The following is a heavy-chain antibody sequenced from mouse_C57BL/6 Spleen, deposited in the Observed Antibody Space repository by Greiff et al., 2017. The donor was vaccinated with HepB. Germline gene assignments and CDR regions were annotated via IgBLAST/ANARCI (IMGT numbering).Heavy chain of an antibody. V-gene: IGHV5-4*01. D-gene: IGHD2-5*01. CDR1: GFTFSSYA. J-gene: IGHJ4*01. CDR2: ISDGGSYT. Sequence: EVQRVESGGGLVKPGGSLKLSCAASGFTFSSYAMSWVRQTPEKRLEWVATISDGGSYTYYPDNVKGRFTISRDNAKNNLYLQMSHLKSEDTAMYYCPRGYYSNDYAMDYWGQGTSVTVSS. CDR3: PRGYYSNDYAMDY.